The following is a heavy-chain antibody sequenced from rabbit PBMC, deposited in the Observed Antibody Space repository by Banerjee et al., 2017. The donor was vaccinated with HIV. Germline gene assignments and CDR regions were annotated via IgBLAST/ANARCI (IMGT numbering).Heavy chain of an antibody. J-gene: IGHJ4*01. D-gene: IGHD4-2*01. CDR3: ARDAGYAGSNL. CDR1: AFSFSNKYV. V-gene: IGHV1S45*01. Sequence: QEQLEESGGDLVKPEGSLTLTCTASAFSFSNKYVMCWVRQAPGKGLEWIACIYGGSSGSTYYASWAKGRFTISKTSSTTVTLQLTSLTAADTATYFCARDAGYAGSNLWGQGTLVTVS. CDR2: IYGGSSGST.